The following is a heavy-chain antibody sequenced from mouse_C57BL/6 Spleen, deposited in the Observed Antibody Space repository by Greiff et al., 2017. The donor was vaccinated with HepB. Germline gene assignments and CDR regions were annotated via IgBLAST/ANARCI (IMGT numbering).Heavy chain of an antibody. CDR3: ARATTVVAKREFDY. J-gene: IGHJ2*01. V-gene: IGHV1-69*01. D-gene: IGHD1-1*01. CDR2: IDPSDSYT. Sequence: VQLQQSGAELVMPGASVKLSCKASGYTFTSYWMHWVKQRPGQGLEWIGEIDPSDSYTNYNQKFKGKSTLTVDKSSSTAYMQLSSLTSEDSAVYYDARATTVVAKREFDYWGQGTTLTVSS. CDR1: GYTFTSYW.